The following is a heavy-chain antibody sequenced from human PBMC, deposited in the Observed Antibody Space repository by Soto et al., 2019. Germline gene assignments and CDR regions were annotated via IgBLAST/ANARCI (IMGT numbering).Heavy chain of an antibody. CDR2: ISYDGSHT. J-gene: IGHJ4*02. V-gene: IGHV3-30-3*01. CDR1: GFTYCNFA. Sequence: QVHLVESGGGVVQPGRSLRLSCAASGFTYCNFAIHWVRQAPGKGLDWVSVISYDGSHTYYADSVKGRFTISRDNSKNTLYLQMNSLKTDDTAVYYCARAIVTRYGPFDYWGQGTLVTVSS. D-gene: IGHD3-22*01. CDR3: ARAIVTRYGPFDY.